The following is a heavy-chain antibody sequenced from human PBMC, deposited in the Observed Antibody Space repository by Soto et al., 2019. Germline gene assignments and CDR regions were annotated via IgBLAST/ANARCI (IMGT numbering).Heavy chain of an antibody. D-gene: IGHD3-9*01. Sequence: GESLKISCKGSGYSFTSYWIGWVRQMPGKGLEWMGIIYPGDSDTRYSPSFQGQVTISADKSISTAYLQWSSLKASDTAMYYCARHVILTGYYGAVSIDVWGQGTTVTVSS. CDR3: ARHVILTGYYGAVSIDV. J-gene: IGHJ6*02. V-gene: IGHV5-51*01. CDR1: GYSFTSYW. CDR2: IYPGDSDT.